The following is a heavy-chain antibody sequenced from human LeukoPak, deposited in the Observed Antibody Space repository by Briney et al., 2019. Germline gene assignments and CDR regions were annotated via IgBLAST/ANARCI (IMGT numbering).Heavy chain of an antibody. V-gene: IGHV3-11*01. CDR3: ARAYLYDSSGYWGPIWGAFDI. CDR1: GFTFSDYY. Sequence: KSGGSLRLSCAASGFTFSDYYMSWIRQAPGKGLEWVSYISSSGSTIYYADSVKGRFTISRDNAKNSLYLQMNSLRAEDTAVYYCARAYLYDSSGYWGPIWGAFDIWGQGTMVTVSS. CDR2: ISSSGSTI. D-gene: IGHD3-22*01. J-gene: IGHJ3*02.